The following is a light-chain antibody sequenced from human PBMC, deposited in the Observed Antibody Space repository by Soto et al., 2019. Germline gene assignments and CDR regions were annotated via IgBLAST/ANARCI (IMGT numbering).Light chain of an antibody. J-gene: IGLJ2*01. CDR1: RSDVGGYNY. Sequence: QSALTQPASVSGSPGQSITLSCTGTRSDVGGYNYVSWYQQHPGKAPKLIIYEVTNRPSGVSHRFSGSKSVNTASLTISGLQAEDEADYYCSSFTTTTTLGVAFGGGTKLTVL. V-gene: IGLV2-14*01. CDR2: EVT. CDR3: SSFTTTTTLGVA.